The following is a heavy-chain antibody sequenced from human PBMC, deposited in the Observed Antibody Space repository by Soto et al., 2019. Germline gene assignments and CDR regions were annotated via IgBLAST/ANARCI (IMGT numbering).Heavy chain of an antibody. CDR2: IRIDNGKT. CDR1: GYTFTRYG. CDR3: ARDDYSDGGEDY. J-gene: IGHJ4*02. D-gene: IGHD4-17*01. Sequence: QVQLVQSGTEVKKPGASVEVSCQVSGYTFTRYGITWVRQAPGQGLEWMGWIRIDNGKTSFAQHFQGRVTVTTDSSTRTVYLDLRSLRPDDTAIYYCARDDYSDGGEDYWGQGTLVTVSS. V-gene: IGHV1-18*01.